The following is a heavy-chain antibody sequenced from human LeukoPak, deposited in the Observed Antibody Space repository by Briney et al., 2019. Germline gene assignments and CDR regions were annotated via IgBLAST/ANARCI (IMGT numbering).Heavy chain of an antibody. V-gene: IGHV4-61*02. Sequence: PSETLSLTCTVSGGSISSGSYYWSWIRQPAGKGLEWIGRIYTSGSTNYNPSLKSRVTISVDRSKNQFSLKLSSVTAADTAVYYCARGAIFGVVIFDYWGQGTLVTVSS. D-gene: IGHD3-3*01. J-gene: IGHJ4*02. CDR1: GGSISSGSYY. CDR3: ARGAIFGVVIFDY. CDR2: IYTSGST.